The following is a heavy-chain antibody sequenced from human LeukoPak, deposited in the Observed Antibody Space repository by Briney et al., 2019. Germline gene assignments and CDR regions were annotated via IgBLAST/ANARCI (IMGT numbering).Heavy chain of an antibody. D-gene: IGHD3-22*01. CDR3: ARSNYYDSSGYWAPFDY. V-gene: IGHV3-23*01. CDR1: GFTFRTYA. Sequence: GGSLRLSCAASGFTFRTYAMSWVRQVPGKGLERVSAISGSGGSTYYADSVKGRFTLSRDISKNTLYLQMNSLRAEDTAVYYCARSNYYDSSGYWAPFDYWGQGTLVTVSS. J-gene: IGHJ4*02. CDR2: ISGSGGST.